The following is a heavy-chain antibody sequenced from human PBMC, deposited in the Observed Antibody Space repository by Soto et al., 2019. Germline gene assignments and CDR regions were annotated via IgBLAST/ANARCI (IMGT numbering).Heavy chain of an antibody. D-gene: IGHD5-12*01. CDR1: GFTFSSYA. CDR2: ISYDGSNK. J-gene: IGHJ6*02. Sequence: GGSLRLSCAASGFTFSSYAMHWVRQAPGKGLEWVAVISYDGSNKYYADSVKGRFTISRDNSKNTLYLQMNSLRAEDTAVYYCAREAGDGYNHYYYYGMDVWGQGTTVTVSS. V-gene: IGHV3-30-3*01. CDR3: AREAGDGYNHYYYYGMDV.